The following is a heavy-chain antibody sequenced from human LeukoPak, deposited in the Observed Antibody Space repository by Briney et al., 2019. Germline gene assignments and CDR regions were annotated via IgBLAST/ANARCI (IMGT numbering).Heavy chain of an antibody. Sequence: GASVKVSCKASGYTFTGYYMHWVRQAPGQGLEWMGWINPNCGGTNYAQKFQGWVTMTRDTSISTAYMELSRLRSDDTAVYYCAGGDSSGWSSNDYWGQGTLVTVSS. V-gene: IGHV1-2*04. J-gene: IGHJ4*02. CDR2: INPNCGGT. D-gene: IGHD6-19*01. CDR3: AGGDSSGWSSNDY. CDR1: GYTFTGYY.